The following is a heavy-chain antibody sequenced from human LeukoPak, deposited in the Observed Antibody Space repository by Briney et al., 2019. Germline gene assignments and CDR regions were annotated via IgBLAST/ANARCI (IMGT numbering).Heavy chain of an antibody. CDR1: GFTFSSYA. CDR2: ISSNGGST. CDR3: AREDIVVVPAARYYYGMDV. V-gene: IGHV3-64*01. J-gene: IGHJ6*02. Sequence: GGSLRLSCAASGFTFSSYAMHWVRQAPGKGLEYVSAISSNGGSTYYANSVKGRFTISRDNSKNTLYLQMGSLRAEDMAVYYCAREDIVVVPAARYYYGMDVWGQGTTVTVSS. D-gene: IGHD2-2*01.